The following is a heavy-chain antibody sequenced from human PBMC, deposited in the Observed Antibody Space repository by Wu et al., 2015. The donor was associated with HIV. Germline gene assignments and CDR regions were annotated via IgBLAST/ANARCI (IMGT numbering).Heavy chain of an antibody. CDR3: TRGSNSWASDV. Sequence: QVQLVQSGAEVRKPGSSVTVSCKASGDTFNNYAINWVRQAPGQGLEWVGRVIPIYGTTNYAPKLQGRVTITAEESMSTAYMELSSLRSEDTAVYYCTRGSNSWASDVWGPGTKVIVSS. CDR2: VIPIYGTT. CDR1: GDTFNNYA. D-gene: IGHD2/OR15-2a*01. J-gene: IGHJ3*01. V-gene: IGHV1-69*13.